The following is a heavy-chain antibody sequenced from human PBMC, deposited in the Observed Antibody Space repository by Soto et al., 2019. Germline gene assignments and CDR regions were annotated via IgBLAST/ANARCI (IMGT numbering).Heavy chain of an antibody. Sequence: GGSLRLSCAASGFTFSSYSMNWVRQAPGKGLEWVSYISSSSSTIYYADSVKGRFTISRDNAKNSLYLQMNSLRDEDTAVYCCAREPRSPYGSGSYRFFDYWGQGTLVTVSS. V-gene: IGHV3-48*02. D-gene: IGHD3-10*01. CDR1: GFTFSSYS. CDR2: ISSSSSTI. J-gene: IGHJ4*02. CDR3: AREPRSPYGSGSYRFFDY.